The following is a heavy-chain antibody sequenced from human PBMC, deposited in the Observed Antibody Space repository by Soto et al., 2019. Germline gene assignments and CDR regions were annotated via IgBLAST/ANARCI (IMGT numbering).Heavy chain of an antibody. V-gene: IGHV3-30*18. CDR3: AKEASWRPSRPFDY. Sequence: GGSLRLSCAASGFTFSSYGMHWVRQAPGKGLEWVAVISYDGSNKYYADSVKGRFTISRDNSKNTLYLQMNSLRAEDTAVYYCAKEASWRPSRPFDYWGQGTLVTVSS. D-gene: IGHD1-1*01. CDR2: ISYDGSNK. J-gene: IGHJ4*02. CDR1: GFTFSSYG.